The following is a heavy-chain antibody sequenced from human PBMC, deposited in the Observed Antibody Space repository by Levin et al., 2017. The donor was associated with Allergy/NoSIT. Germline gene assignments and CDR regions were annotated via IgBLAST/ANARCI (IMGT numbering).Heavy chain of an antibody. Sequence: LGESLKISCAASGFTFSSYWMHWVRQAPGKGLVWVSRINSDGSYTSYADSVKGRFTISRDNAKNTLYLQMNSLRADDTALYFCVSDRNMVRGAVGYYWGQGTLVTVSS. D-gene: IGHD3-10*01. V-gene: IGHV3-74*01. CDR2: INSDGSYT. CDR1: GFTFSSYW. J-gene: IGHJ4*02. CDR3: VSDRNMVRGAVGYY.